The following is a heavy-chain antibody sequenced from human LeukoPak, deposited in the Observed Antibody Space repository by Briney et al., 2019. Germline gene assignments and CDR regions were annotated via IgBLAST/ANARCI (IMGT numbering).Heavy chain of an antibody. CDR2: IYYSGST. CDR1: GGSISSHY. CDR3: ARGRYCNADICSGGDAFDI. V-gene: IGHV4-59*11. J-gene: IGHJ3*02. Sequence: SETLSLTCTVSGGSISSHYWSWIRQPPGKGLEWIGYIYYSGSTNYNPSLKSRVTISVDTSKNQFSLKLSSVTAADTAVYYCARGRYCNADICSGGDAFDIWGQGTMVSVSS. D-gene: IGHD2/OR15-2a*01.